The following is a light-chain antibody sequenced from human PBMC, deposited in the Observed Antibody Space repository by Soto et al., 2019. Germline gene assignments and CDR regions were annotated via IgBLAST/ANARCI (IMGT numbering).Light chain of an antibody. CDR1: SSDVGGYNY. CDR2: EVT. CDR3: SSYTSSSTVV. Sequence: QSVLTQPASVSGSPGQSITFSCTGTSSDVGGYNYVSWYQQHPGKAPKLMIYEVTNRPSGVSNRFSGSKSGNTASLTISGVQAEDEDDYYCSSYTSSSTVVFGGGTKLTVL. J-gene: IGLJ2*01. V-gene: IGLV2-14*01.